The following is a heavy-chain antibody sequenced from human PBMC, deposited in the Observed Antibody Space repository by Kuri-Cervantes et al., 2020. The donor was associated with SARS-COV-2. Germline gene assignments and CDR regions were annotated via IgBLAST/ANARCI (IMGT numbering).Heavy chain of an antibody. CDR1: GFTFSSYA. V-gene: IGHV3-23*01. D-gene: IGHD6-13*01. CDR3: AKDSGIAAAVAFDI. Sequence: GESLKISCAASGFTFSSYAMSWVRQAPGKGLEWVSAISGSGGSTYYADSVKGRFTISRHNSKNTLYLQMNSLRAEDTAVYYCAKDSGIAAAVAFDIWGQGTMVTVSS. CDR2: ISGSGGST. J-gene: IGHJ3*02.